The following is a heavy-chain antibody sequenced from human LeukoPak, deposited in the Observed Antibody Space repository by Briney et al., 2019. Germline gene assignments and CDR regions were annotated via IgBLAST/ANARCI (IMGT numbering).Heavy chain of an antibody. CDR3: ARDKSGSGSSSPDY. D-gene: IGHD3-10*01. CDR2: IYHSGST. J-gene: IGHJ4*02. V-gene: IGHV4-4*02. CDR1: GGSISSSNW. Sequence: SETLSLTCAVSGGSISSSNWWSWVRQPPGKGLEWIGEIYHSGSTNYNPSLKSRVTISVDKSKNQFSLKLSSVTAADTAVYYCARDKSGSGSSSPDYWGQGTLVTVSS.